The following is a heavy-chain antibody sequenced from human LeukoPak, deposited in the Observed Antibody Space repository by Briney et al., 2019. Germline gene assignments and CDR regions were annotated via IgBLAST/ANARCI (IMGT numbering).Heavy chain of an antibody. J-gene: IGHJ5*02. V-gene: IGHV1-46*01. CDR1: GYTFTSYY. CDR2: INPSGGST. Sequence: ASVKVSCKASGYTFTSYYMHWVRQPPGQGLEWMGIINPSGGSTSYAQEFQGRVTMTTDTSTSTASMELRSLRSDDTAVYYCVRVIPQKWELPGKWFDPWGQGTLVTVSS. CDR3: VRVIPQKWELPGKWFDP. D-gene: IGHD1-26*01.